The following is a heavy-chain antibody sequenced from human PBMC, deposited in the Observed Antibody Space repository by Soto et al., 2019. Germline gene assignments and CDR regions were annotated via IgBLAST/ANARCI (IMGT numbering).Heavy chain of an antibody. CDR1: GGSISSSSYY. D-gene: IGHD3-22*01. J-gene: IGHJ4*02. CDR3: ARLVGSSGYYDY. Sequence: PSETLSLTCTVSGGSISSSSYYWGWIRQPPGKGLEWIGSIYYSGSTYYNPSLKSRVTISVDTSKNQFSLKLSSVTAADTAVYYCARLVGSSGYYDYWGQGTLVTVSS. V-gene: IGHV4-39*01. CDR2: IYYSGST.